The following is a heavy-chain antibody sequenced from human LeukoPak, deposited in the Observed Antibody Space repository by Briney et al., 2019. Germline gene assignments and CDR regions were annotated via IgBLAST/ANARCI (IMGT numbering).Heavy chain of an antibody. V-gene: IGHV4-61*02. CDR2: IYTSGGT. J-gene: IGHJ4*02. D-gene: IGHD3-9*01. CDR1: GGSISSGSHY. Sequence: SETLSLTCTVSGGSISSGSHYWRWIRQPAGKGLEWIGRIYTSGGTNYNPSLKSRVTISVDMSKNQFSLKLSSVTAADTAVYFCASSTWGYDILTGYSSYFDYWGQGTLVTVSS. CDR3: ASSTWGYDILTGYSSYFDY.